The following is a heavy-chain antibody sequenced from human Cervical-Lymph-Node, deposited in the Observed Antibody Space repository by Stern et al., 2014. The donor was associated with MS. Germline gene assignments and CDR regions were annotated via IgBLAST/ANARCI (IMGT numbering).Heavy chain of an antibody. CDR3: VPGSGAFDY. CDR1: GFTYRSFA. V-gene: IGHV3-30*03. CDR2: ISNDETKT. Sequence: VQLVESGGGVVQPGKSLRLSCAASGFTYRSFAMHWVRQAPGKGLEWVAVISNDETKTNYADSVRGRFAISRDNSKNTLYLQMNNLRPEDTAVYYCVPGSGAFDYWGQGTLVTVSS. J-gene: IGHJ4*02. D-gene: IGHD3-10*01.